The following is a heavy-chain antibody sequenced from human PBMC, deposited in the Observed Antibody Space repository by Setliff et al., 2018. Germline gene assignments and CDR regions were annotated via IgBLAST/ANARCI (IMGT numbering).Heavy chain of an antibody. V-gene: IGHV4-61*02. Sequence: TLSLTCAVSGGSISSGSYYWSWIRQPAGKGLEWVGRLHTSGSTNYNPSLKSRVTISADTSKNQISLKLSSVSAADTAVYYCAREFVVISFVKNIHHHYGMDVWGQGTTVTVSS. CDR1: GGSISSGSYY. D-gene: IGHD2-21*01. CDR2: LHTSGST. J-gene: IGHJ6*02. CDR3: AREFVVISFVKNIHHHYGMDV.